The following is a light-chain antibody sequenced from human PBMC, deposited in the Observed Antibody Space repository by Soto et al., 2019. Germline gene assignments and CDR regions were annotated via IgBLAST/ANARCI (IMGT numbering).Light chain of an antibody. CDR3: LSYTSSITWV. CDR1: TSDVGGYNF. Sequence: QSALTQPASVSGSTGQSITISCTGTTSDVGGYNFVSWYQQHPGKAPKLMIYEVSNRPSGVSHRFSGSKSGNTASLTISGLQAEDEADYYCLSYTSSITWVFGGGTKLTVL. CDR2: EVS. J-gene: IGLJ3*02. V-gene: IGLV2-14*01.